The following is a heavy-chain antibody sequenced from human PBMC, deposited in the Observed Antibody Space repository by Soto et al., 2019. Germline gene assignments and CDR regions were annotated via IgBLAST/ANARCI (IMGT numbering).Heavy chain of an antibody. D-gene: IGHD3-3*01. CDR3: AGTSFTVFGENIRNYYFYGMDV. CDR1: GGSIRSYY. Sequence: SETLSLTCTVSGGSIRSYYWSWIRQPPGKGLEWIGYIYDGETTNYNPSLKSRATISVDTSKNQLSLNLSSVTAADTAVYYCAGTSFTVFGENIRNYYFYGMDVWGQGTTVTVSS. J-gene: IGHJ6*02. V-gene: IGHV4-59*01. CDR2: IYDGETT.